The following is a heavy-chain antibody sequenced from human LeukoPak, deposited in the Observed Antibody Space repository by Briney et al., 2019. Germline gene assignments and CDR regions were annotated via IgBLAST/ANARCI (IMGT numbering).Heavy chain of an antibody. CDR3: AKDLEQWLRLIGY. CDR2: ISGSGGST. J-gene: IGHJ4*02. D-gene: IGHD6-19*01. CDR1: GFTFSSYA. Sequence: GGSLRLSCAASGFTFSSYAMSSVRQAPGKGLELVSAISGSGGSTYYADSVKGRFTISRDNPKNTLYLQMNSLRAEDTAVYYCAKDLEQWLRLIGYWGQGTLVTVSS. V-gene: IGHV3-23*01.